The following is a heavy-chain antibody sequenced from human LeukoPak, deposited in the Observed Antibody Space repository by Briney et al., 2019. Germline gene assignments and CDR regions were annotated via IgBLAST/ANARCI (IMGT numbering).Heavy chain of an antibody. V-gene: IGHV3-74*01. J-gene: IGHJ4*02. CDR3: ARDPEWLLYRYLDY. D-gene: IGHD3-3*01. Sequence: PGGSLRLSCAASGFTFSSYWMYWVRQAPGKGLVWVSRINSDGSSTSYADSVKGRFTISRDNAKNTLYLQMNSLRAEDTAVYYCARDPEWLLYRYLDYWGRGTLVTVSS. CDR1: GFTFSSYW. CDR2: INSDGSST.